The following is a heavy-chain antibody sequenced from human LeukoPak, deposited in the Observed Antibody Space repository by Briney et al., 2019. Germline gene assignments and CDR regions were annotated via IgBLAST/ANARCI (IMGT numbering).Heavy chain of an antibody. J-gene: IGHJ5*02. CDR1: GGSLSGYY. V-gene: IGHV4-34*01. D-gene: IGHD2-2*01. CDR3: ATNPGGYSSSTSYCYGEAP. CDR2: VNHGGST. Sequence: SETLSLTCAVYGGSLSGYYWSWIRQPPGKELEWIGEVNHGGSTNYNPSLKSRVTISVDTSRNQFSLKLSSVTAADSAVYYCATNPGGYSSSTSYCYGEAPWGQGTLVTVSS.